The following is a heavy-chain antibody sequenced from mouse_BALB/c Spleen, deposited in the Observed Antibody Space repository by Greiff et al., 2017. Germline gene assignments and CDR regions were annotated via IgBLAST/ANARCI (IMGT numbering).Heavy chain of an antibody. D-gene: IGHD1-2*01. Sequence: LVESGAELVRPGSSVKISCKASGYAFSSYWMNWVKQRPGQGLEWIGQIYPGDGDTNYNGKFKGKATLTADKSSSTAYMQLSSLTSEDSAVYFCARCDDGTALDYWGQGTTLTVSS. J-gene: IGHJ2*01. CDR3: ARCDDGTALDY. CDR1: GYAFSSYW. V-gene: IGHV1-80*01. CDR2: IYPGDGDT.